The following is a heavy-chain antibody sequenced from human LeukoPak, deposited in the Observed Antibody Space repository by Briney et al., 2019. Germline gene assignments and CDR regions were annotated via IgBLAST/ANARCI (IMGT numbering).Heavy chain of an antibody. D-gene: IGHD3-10*01. Sequence: SGPTLVNPTKTRTLTCTFPGFSLSTSGVGVGWIRQPPGKALEWLALIYWDDDKRYSRSLKSRLTITEDTSKNQVVLTMTNMDPVETVTYDGAHSRDRDYLLWFGELLPPPGFDYWGLGTLVTVSS. V-gene: IGHV2-5*02. CDR3: AHSRDRDYLLWFGELLPPPGFDY. CDR2: IYWDDDK. J-gene: IGHJ4*02. CDR1: GFSLSTSGVG.